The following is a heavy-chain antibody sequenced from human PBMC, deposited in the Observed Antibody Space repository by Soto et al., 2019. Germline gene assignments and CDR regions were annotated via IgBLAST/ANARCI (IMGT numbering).Heavy chain of an antibody. CDR3: ARAKYDVLTGYYEFPEY. CDR1: AGTFNNYA. D-gene: IGHD3-9*01. Sequence: GASVKVSCKASAGTFNNYAFSWVRQAPGRGLEWMGGIIPISGTTKDAQKFQGRVTITADGSTSTAYMDLSRLRSEDTAVYYCARAKYDVLTGYYEFPEYWGQGTLVTVSS. CDR2: IIPISGTT. J-gene: IGHJ4*02. V-gene: IGHV1-69*13.